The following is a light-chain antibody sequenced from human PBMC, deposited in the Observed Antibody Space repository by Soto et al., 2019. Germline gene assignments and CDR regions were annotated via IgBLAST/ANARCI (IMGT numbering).Light chain of an antibody. CDR3: QQYNSDST. V-gene: IGKV1-5*03. J-gene: IGKJ1*01. CDR1: QSISIW. CDR2: KAS. Sequence: IQMTQSPSTLSASVGDRVTITCRASQSISIWLAWYQQKPGKAPKLLIYKASSLESEVPSRFSGSGSGTEFTLTIHSLQPDHSATYYCQQYNSDSTFGQGTKVEIK.